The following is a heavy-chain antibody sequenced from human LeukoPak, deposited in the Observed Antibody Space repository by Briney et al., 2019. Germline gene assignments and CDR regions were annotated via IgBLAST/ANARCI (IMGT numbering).Heavy chain of an antibody. CDR3: AKARYSSGWYYSDY. D-gene: IGHD6-19*01. Sequence: PGGSLRLSCAASGFTFSSYAMSWVRQAPGKGLEWVSAISGSGGSTYYADSVKGRFTISRDNSKNTLYLQMNSLRAEDTAVYYCAKARYSSGWYYSDYWGQGTLVTVSS. CDR1: GFTFSSYA. J-gene: IGHJ4*02. CDR2: ISGSGGST. V-gene: IGHV3-23*01.